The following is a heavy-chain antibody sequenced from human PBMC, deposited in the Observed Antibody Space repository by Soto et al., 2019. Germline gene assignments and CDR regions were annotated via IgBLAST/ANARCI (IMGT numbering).Heavy chain of an antibody. J-gene: IGHJ6*02. Sequence: PSETLSLTCTVSGDSVTSGSHYWSWIRQPPGKGLEYIGYIFYSENTSYHPSLKSRVTISVDTSKNQFSLKLSSVTAPDTALYYCARVPEEMAKIGYYYYYGMDVWGQGTTVTVS. CDR1: GDSVTSGSHY. V-gene: IGHV4-61*01. D-gene: IGHD5-12*01. CDR3: ARVPEEMAKIGYYYYYGMDV. CDR2: IFYSENT.